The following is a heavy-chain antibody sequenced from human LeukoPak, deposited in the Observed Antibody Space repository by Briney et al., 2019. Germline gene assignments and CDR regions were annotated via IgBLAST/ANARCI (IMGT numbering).Heavy chain of an antibody. Sequence: ASVKVSCKASGGTFSSYAISWVRQAPGQGLEWMGGIIPIFGTANYAQKFQGRVTITADESTSTAYMELSSLRSEDTAVYYCARSRSIAVAGRREFDYWGQGTPVTVSS. CDR2: IIPIFGTA. V-gene: IGHV1-69*13. CDR1: GGTFSSYA. D-gene: IGHD6-19*01. CDR3: ARSRSIAVAGRREFDY. J-gene: IGHJ4*02.